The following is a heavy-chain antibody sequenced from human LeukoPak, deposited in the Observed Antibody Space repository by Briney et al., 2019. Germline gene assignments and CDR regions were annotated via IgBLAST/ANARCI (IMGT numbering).Heavy chain of an antibody. J-gene: IGHJ3*02. CDR1: GGSFSGYY. CDR3: ARQRDTASVGAFDI. Sequence: SETLSLTCAVYGGSFSGYYWSWIRQPPGKGLEWIGEINHSGSTNYNPSLKSRVTISVDASKNQFSLKVTSVTATDTALYYCARQRDTASVGAFDIWGQGTMVTVSS. V-gene: IGHV4-34*01. D-gene: IGHD5-18*01. CDR2: INHSGST.